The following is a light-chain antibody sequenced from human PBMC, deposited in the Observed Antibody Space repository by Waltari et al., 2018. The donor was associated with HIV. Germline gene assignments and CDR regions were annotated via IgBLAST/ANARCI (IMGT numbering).Light chain of an antibody. CDR1: QSVSSY. CDR2: DAS. Sequence: ELVLTQSPATLSLSPGERATRSCRASQSVSSYLAWYQQKPGQAPRLLIYDASNRATGIPARFSGSGSGTDFTLTITSVEPEDFAVYYCQQRSNWPPDNFGQGTKLEIK. J-gene: IGKJ2*01. CDR3: QQRSNWPPDN. V-gene: IGKV3-11*01.